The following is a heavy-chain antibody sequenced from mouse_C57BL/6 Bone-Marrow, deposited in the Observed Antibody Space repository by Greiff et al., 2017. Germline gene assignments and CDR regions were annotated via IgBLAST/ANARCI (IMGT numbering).Heavy chain of an antibody. D-gene: IGHD1-1*01. CDR3: ARSIYYGSSYRYFDV. Sequence: VMLVESGAELVRPGASVKLSCKASGYTFTDYYINWVKQRPGQGLEWIARIYPGSGNTYYNEKFKGKATLTAEKSSSTAYMQLSSLTSEDSAVYFCARSIYYGSSYRYFDVWGTGTTVTVSS. J-gene: IGHJ1*03. CDR1: GYTFTDYY. V-gene: IGHV1-76*01. CDR2: IYPGSGNT.